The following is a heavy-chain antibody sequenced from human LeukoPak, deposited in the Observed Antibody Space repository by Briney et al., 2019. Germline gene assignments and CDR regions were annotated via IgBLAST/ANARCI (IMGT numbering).Heavy chain of an antibody. CDR3: AREKSSYYDSSGYTAFDI. CDR2: ISSSSSYI. Sequence: GGSLRLSCAASGFTFSSYSMNWVRQAPGKGLEWVSSISSSSSYIYYADSVKGRFTISRDNAKNSLYLQMNSLRAEDTAVYYCAREKSSYYDSSGYTAFDIWGQGTMVTVSS. CDR1: GFTFSSYS. J-gene: IGHJ3*02. V-gene: IGHV3-21*01. D-gene: IGHD3-22*01.